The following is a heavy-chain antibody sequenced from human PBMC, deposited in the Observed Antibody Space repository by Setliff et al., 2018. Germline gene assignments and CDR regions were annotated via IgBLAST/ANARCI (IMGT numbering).Heavy chain of an antibody. Sequence: LRLSCAASGFSFSSYAMSWVRQAPGQGLEWVSSIIGSGISTYYADSVQRRFTISRDNHKNTLYLKMNSLRVEDTAIYYCVKSPHAFWSGRVFFDYWGQGILVTVSS. CDR2: IIGSGIST. CDR3: VKSPHAFWSGRVFFDY. V-gene: IGHV3-23*01. D-gene: IGHD3-3*01. J-gene: IGHJ4*01. CDR1: GFSFSSYA.